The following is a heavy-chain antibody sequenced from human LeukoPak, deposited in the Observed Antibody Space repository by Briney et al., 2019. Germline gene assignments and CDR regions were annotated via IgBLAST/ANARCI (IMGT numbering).Heavy chain of an antibody. V-gene: IGHV3-74*01. CDR1: GFPFSGYW. CDR3: ARYSRWYIAIYYDEGIAY. D-gene: IGHD3-9*01. J-gene: IGHJ4*02. CDR2: INSDGSDM. Sequence: SGGSLRLSCTGSGFPFSGYWMHWFRQAPGKGLVWVSRINSDGSDMSYADSVKGRFTISRDNAKNTVYLQMNSLRAEDTDVYDPARYSRWYIAIYYDEGIAYWGQGTLVTASS.